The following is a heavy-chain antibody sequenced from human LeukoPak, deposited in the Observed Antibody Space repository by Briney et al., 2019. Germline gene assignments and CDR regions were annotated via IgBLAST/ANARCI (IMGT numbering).Heavy chain of an antibody. CDR3: ARADYVWGSYRYTPTYFDY. D-gene: IGHD3-16*02. V-gene: IGHV4-59*01. Sequence: PSETLSLTCTVSGGSISSYYWSWIRQPPGKGLEWIGYIYYSGSTNYNPSLKSRVTISVDTFKNQFSLNLSSVTAADTAVYYCARADYVWGSYRYTPTYFDYWGQGTLVTVSS. J-gene: IGHJ4*02. CDR1: GGSISSYY. CDR2: IYYSGST.